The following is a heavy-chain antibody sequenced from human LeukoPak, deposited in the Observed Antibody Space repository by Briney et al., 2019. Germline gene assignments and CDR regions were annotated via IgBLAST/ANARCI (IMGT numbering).Heavy chain of an antibody. D-gene: IGHD4-17*01. Sequence: PGGSLRLSCAASGFTFSSYAMSWVRQAPGKGLEWVSYISSSGSTIYYADSVKGRFTISRDNAKNSLYLQMNSLRAEDTAVYYCARDGEEGYGYFDYWGQGTLVTVSS. CDR1: GFTFSSYA. J-gene: IGHJ4*02. CDR2: ISSSGSTI. CDR3: ARDGEEGYGYFDY. V-gene: IGHV3-48*03.